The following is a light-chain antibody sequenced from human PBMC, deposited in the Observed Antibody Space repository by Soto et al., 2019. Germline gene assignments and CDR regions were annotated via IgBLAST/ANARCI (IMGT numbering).Light chain of an antibody. CDR1: HSIRDC. J-gene: IGKJ4*01. CDR3: QQYESYSLT. CDR2: DAS. Sequence: IQMTKSPSTLYASVGDSLTITCRASHSIRDCLAWYQQKPGKAPHLLIYDASNLESGVPSRFSGSGSGTEFTLTISSLRPDYFATYYCQQYESYSLTFGGGTRVEIK. V-gene: IGKV1-5*01.